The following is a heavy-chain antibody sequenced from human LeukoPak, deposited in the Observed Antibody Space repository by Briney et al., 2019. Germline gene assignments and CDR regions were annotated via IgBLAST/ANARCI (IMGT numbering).Heavy chain of an antibody. CDR1: GGSISNYY. CDR3: ARLVPSAIVGVNYYYHYLDV. Sequence: SETLSLTCTVSGGSISNYYWSWIRQPPGKGLEWIGYIYYSGSTNYNPSLKSRITISVDTSKNQFSLRVNSATAADTAVYYCARLVPSAIVGVNYYYHYLDVWGKGTTVTVSS. D-gene: IGHD2-2*01. J-gene: IGHJ6*03. CDR2: IYYSGST. V-gene: IGHV4-59*01.